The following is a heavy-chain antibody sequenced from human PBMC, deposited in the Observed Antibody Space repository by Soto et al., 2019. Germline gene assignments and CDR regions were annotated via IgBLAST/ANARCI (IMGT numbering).Heavy chain of an antibody. CDR1: GFTFSMYW. V-gene: IGHV3-74*01. D-gene: IGHD1-1*01. Sequence: PGGSLRLSCAASGFTFSMYWMHWVRQVPGKGPEWVSRINDDGSHTNYADSVKGRFTISRDNAKNTLYLQMNDLRAEDTAVYYRTRGPRSTSTGTGAFWGQGTLVTVSS. J-gene: IGHJ4*02. CDR2: INDDGSHT. CDR3: TRGPRSTSTGTGAF.